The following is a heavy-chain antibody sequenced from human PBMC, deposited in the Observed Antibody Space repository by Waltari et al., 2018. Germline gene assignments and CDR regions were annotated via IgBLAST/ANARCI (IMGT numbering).Heavy chain of an antibody. CDR1: GFTFTSHW. CDR2: LNYDGSST. V-gene: IGHV3-74*02. Sequence: EVQLLESGGGLVQPGGSLRLSCAASGFTFTSHWLHWVRQGPGKGLEWGPRLNYDGSSTYYADFVKGRFTISRDNAKNTLYLQMNSLRAEDTGVYYCVRGYGGDVYWGQGTLVTVSS. D-gene: IGHD2-21*02. CDR3: VRGYGGDVY. J-gene: IGHJ4*02.